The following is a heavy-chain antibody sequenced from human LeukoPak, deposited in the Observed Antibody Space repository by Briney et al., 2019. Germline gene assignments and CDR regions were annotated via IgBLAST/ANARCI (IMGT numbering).Heavy chain of an antibody. CDR1: GFIFSTYA. J-gene: IGHJ4*02. CDR3: EKYETGSSGGATYFDY. V-gene: IGHV3-23*01. Sequence: TGGSLRLSCAASGFIFSTYALGWVRQAPGKGLEWVSAIAKTGGGTYYADSVKARFTVSRDNSKNTLYLQLNSLRAEDTAIYYDEKYETGSSGGATYFDYWGLGTLVTVSS. D-gene: IGHD6-19*01. CDR2: IAKTGGGT.